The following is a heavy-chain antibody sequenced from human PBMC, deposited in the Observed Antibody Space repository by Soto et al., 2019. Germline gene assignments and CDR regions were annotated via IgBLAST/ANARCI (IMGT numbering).Heavy chain of an antibody. Sequence: GESLKISCKGSGYSFTSYGISWVRQMPGKGLEWMGRIDPSDSYTNYSPSFQGHVTISADKSISTAYLQWSSLKASDTAMYYCARHLIAAAGTYYYYYGMDVWGQGTTVTVSS. CDR1: GYSFTSYG. CDR3: ARHLIAAAGTYYYYYGMDV. CDR2: IDPSDSYT. D-gene: IGHD6-13*01. V-gene: IGHV5-10-1*01. J-gene: IGHJ6*02.